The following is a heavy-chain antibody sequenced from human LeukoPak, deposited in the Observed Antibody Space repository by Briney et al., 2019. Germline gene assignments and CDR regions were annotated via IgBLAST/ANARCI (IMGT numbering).Heavy chain of an antibody. CDR1: GFTFSGYV. D-gene: IGHD3-10*01. J-gene: IGHJ5*02. V-gene: IGHV3-21*01. CDR3: ARGPQFSGPGWIDP. Sequence: GGSLRLSCAASGFTFSGYVMTWVRQAPGKGLECVSSITFSSSHIYYADSVKGRFTISRDNTQDSLYLQMNSLRAEDTAIYYCARGPQFSGPGWIDPWGQGTLVTVSS. CDR2: ITFSSSHI.